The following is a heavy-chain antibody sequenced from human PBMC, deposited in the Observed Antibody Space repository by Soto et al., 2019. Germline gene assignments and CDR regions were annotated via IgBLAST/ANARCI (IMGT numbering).Heavy chain of an antibody. CDR2: IYSAGTT. J-gene: IGHJ4*02. CDR1: GFTVSTYY. V-gene: IGHV3-53*01. CDR3: ASRKRDYVDNIDY. D-gene: IGHD4-17*01. Sequence: EVQLVESGGGLIQPGGSLRLSCAASGFTVSTYYMSWVRQAPGKGLEWVSMIYSAGTTYYADSVKGRFTISRDSSKNTLYLQRNSLRAEDTAVYYCASRKRDYVDNIDYGGQGTLVTVSS.